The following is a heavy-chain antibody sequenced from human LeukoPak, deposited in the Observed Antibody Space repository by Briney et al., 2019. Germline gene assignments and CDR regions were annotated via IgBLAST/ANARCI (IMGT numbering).Heavy chain of an antibody. CDR1: GFTLSSYD. D-gene: IGHD6-13*01. V-gene: IGHV3-13*01. CDR3: ARAYGSSWPIDY. J-gene: IGHJ4*02. Sequence: GGSLRLSCAASGFTLSSYDMHWVRQGTGKGLEWVSGIGTAGDTYYPGSMKGRLTISRENAKNSLYLQMNTLKAGDTAMYYCARAYGSSWPIDYWGQGTLVTVSS. CDR2: IGTAGDT.